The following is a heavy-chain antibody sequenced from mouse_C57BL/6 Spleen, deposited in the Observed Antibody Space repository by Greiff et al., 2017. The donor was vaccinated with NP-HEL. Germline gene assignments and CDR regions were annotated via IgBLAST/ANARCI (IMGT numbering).Heavy chain of an antibody. CDR2: ISDGGSYT. Sequence: EVKLVESGGGLVKPGGSLKLSCAASGFTFSSYAMSWVRQTPEKRLEWVATISDGGSYTYYPDNVKGRFTISRDNAKNNLYLQMSHLKSEDTAMYYCAREGYGSSFDYAMDYWGQGTSVTVSS. J-gene: IGHJ4*01. CDR1: GFTFSSYA. V-gene: IGHV5-4*01. D-gene: IGHD1-1*01. CDR3: AREGYGSSFDYAMDY.